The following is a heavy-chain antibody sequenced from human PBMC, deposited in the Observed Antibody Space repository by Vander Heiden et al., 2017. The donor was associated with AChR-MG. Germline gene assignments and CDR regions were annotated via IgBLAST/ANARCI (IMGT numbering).Heavy chain of an antibody. Sequence: QVQLQESGPGLVKPSETLSLTCTVSGGSIGSYYWSWIRQPPGKGLEWIGYIYYSGSTNYNPSLKSRVTISVDTSKNQFSLKLSSVTAADTAAYYCARAHYDILTGGQYYYYGMDVWGQGTTVTVSS. D-gene: IGHD3-9*01. V-gene: IGHV4-59*01. CDR3: ARAHYDILTGGQYYYYGMDV. CDR1: GGSIGSYY. CDR2: IYYSGST. J-gene: IGHJ6*02.